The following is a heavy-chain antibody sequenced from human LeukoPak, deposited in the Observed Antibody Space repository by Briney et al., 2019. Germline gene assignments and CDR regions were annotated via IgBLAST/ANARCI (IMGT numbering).Heavy chain of an antibody. Sequence: AGGSLRLSCTTSGFIFAKYAMAWVRQSPGKGLEWVSTISASGADTYYADSVKGRFTISRDNSKNTLYLQMNSLRAEDTAVYYCAKDRRVATLYYFDYWGQGTLVTVSS. D-gene: IGHD3-3*01. CDR2: ISASGADT. CDR3: AKDRRVATLYYFDY. V-gene: IGHV3-23*01. J-gene: IGHJ4*02. CDR1: GFIFAKYA.